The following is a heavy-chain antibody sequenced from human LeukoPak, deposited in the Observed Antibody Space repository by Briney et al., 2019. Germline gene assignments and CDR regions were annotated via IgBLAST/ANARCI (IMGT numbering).Heavy chain of an antibody. V-gene: IGHV3-48*03. CDR2: ISSGGSIK. Sequence: GGSLRLSCAASGFTFSNYDMSWVRQAPGKGLEWVSHISSGGSIKYYADSLKGRFTISRDNAKNSLYLQMNSLRADDTAVYYCARRCCSSTDCLFDYWGQGTLVTVSS. D-gene: IGHD2-2*01. CDR1: GFTFSNYD. CDR3: ARRCCSSTDCLFDY. J-gene: IGHJ4*02.